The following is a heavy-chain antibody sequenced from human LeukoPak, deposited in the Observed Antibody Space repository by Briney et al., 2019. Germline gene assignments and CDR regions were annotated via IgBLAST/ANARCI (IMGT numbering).Heavy chain of an antibody. D-gene: IGHD2-2*01. CDR3: ARVVQVPAVYFDF. V-gene: IGHV4-31*03. CDR1: GGSISSGGYY. J-gene: IGHJ4*02. CDR2: IYYSGST. Sequence: SETLSLTCTVSGGSISSGGYYWSWIRQHPGKGLEWIGYIYYSGSTYYNPSLKSRVTISVDMSKNRFSLKLSSVTAADTAVYYCARVVQVPAVYFDFWGQGTLVTVSS.